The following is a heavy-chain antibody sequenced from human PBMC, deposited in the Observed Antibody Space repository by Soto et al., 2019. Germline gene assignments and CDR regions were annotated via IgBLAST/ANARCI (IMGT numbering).Heavy chain of an antibody. CDR1: GFNFGASW. D-gene: IGHD5-12*01. Sequence: GGSLRLSCAASGFNFGASWMAWVRQAPGKGLEWVADIKQDGSEKNYVDSVKGRVTISRDNSKNELYLQMNSLRAEDTAVYYCTRDIGYSGFDYDHWGQGTLVTVSS. CDR2: IKQDGSEK. V-gene: IGHV3-7*01. CDR3: TRDIGYSGFDYDH. J-gene: IGHJ4*02.